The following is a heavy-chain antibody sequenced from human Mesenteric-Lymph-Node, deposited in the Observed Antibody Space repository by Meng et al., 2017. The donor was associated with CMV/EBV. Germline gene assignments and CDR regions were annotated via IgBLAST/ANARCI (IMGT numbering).Heavy chain of an antibody. J-gene: IGHJ3*02. CDR2: IYYSGST. CDR3: ARDSKYQLLYAFDI. D-gene: IGHD2-2*01. CDR1: GGSISSYY. Sequence: GSLRLSCTVSGGSISSYYWSWIRQPPGKGLEWIGYIYYSGSTNYNPSLKSRVTISVDTSKNQFSLKLSSVTAADTAVYYCARDSKYQLLYAFDIWGQGTMVTVSS. V-gene: IGHV4-59*01.